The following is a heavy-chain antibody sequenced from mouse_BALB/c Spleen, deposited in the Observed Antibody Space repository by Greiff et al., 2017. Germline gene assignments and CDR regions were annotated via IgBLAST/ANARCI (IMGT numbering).Heavy chain of an antibody. D-gene: IGHD1-1*01. V-gene: IGHV3-2*02. CDR2: ISYSGST. Sequence: EVQLQQSGPGLVKPSQSLSLTCTVTGYSITSDYAWNWIRQFPGNKLEWMGYISYSGSTSYNPSLKSRISITRDTSKNQFFLQLNSVTTEDTGTYYCASRYYYGSSYYAMDYWGQGTSVTVSS. CDR3: ASRYYYGSSYYAMDY. J-gene: IGHJ4*01. CDR1: GYSITSDYA.